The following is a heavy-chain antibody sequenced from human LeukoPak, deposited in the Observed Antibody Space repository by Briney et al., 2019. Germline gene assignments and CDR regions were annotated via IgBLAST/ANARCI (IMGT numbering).Heavy chain of an antibody. CDR2: ISYDGSNK. CDR1: GFTFSSYG. CDR3: AILSLYALSSDYFDY. D-gene: IGHD2-2*01. V-gene: IGHV3-30*03. J-gene: IGHJ4*02. Sequence: GGSLRLSCAASGFTFSSYGIHWVRRAPGKGLEWVAVISYDGSNKYYADSVKGRFTISRDNSKNTLYLQMNSLRAEDTAVYYCAILSLYALSSDYFDYWGQGTLVTVSS.